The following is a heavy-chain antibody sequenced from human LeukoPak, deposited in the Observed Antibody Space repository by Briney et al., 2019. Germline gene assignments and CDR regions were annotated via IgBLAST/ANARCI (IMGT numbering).Heavy chain of an antibody. CDR1: GGSISSYY. Sequence: SETLSLTCTVSGGSISSYYWSWIRQPPGKGLEWIGEVNHSGSTNYNPSLKSRVTISVDTSKNQFSLKLSSVTAADTAVYYCARMGYCSSTSCYTWVWFDPWGQGTLVTVSS. CDR2: VNHSGST. D-gene: IGHD2-2*02. V-gene: IGHV4-34*01. CDR3: ARMGYCSSTSCYTWVWFDP. J-gene: IGHJ5*02.